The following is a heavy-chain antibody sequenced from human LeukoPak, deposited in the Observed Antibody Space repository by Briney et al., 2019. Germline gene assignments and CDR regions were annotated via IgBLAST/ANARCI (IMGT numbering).Heavy chain of an antibody. J-gene: IGHJ5*02. V-gene: IGHV1-2*02. D-gene: IGHD3-16*01. CDR1: GYNFTAYY. Sequence: ASVKVSCKASGYNFTAYYVHWVRQAPGQGLEWMGWINPNSGGTKYAQKLQGRVTMTRDTSISTAYMDLSRLTSDDTAVYCCAGGGFDPWGQGTLVTVSS. CDR3: AGGGFDP. CDR2: INPNSGGT.